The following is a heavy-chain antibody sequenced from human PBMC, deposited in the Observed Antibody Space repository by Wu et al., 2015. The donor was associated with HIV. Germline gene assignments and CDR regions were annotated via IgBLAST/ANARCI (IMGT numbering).Heavy chain of an antibody. CDR1: GDTFKDYA. D-gene: IGHD1-26*01. Sequence: QVQLVQSGAEVKKPGSTVKVSCQASGDTFKDYAISWVRQAPGEGLEWMGRIVPIFDTPTYAQKFRGRVTITADASTSTAYLELSSLRSDDTAVYFCARGSQRELVMGLYYALEIWGQGTLVTVSS. CDR3: ARGSQRELVMGLYYALEI. J-gene: IGHJ3*02. V-gene: IGHV1-69*13. CDR2: IVPIFDTP.